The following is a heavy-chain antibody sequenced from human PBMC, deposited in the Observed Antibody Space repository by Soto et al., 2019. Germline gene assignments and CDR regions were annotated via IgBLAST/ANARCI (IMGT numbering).Heavy chain of an antibody. V-gene: IGHV3-30-3*01. D-gene: IGHD4-17*01. CDR1: GFTFSSYA. CDR2: ISYDGSNN. J-gene: IGHJ4*02. CDR3: ARARTTDDY. Sequence: QVQLVESGGGVVQPGRSLRLSCAASGFTFSSYAMHWVRQAPGKGLEWVAVISYDGSNNYYADSVKGRFSISRDNSKNTLYLQMNSLRAEDAAVYYCARARTTDDYWGQGTLVTVSS.